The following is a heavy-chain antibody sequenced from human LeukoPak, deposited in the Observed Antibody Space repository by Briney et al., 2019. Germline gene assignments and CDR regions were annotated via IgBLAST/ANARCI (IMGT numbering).Heavy chain of an antibody. CDR1: GFTFSSYS. CDR2: ISSSSSYI. CDR3: ARPSYDFWSGYYGWYFDY. Sequence: GGSLRLSCAASGFTFSSYSMNWVRQAPGKGLEWVSSISSSSSYIYYADSVKGRFTISRDNAENSLYLQMNSPRAEDTAVYYCARPSYDFWSGYYGWYFDYWGQGTLVTVSS. V-gene: IGHV3-21*01. J-gene: IGHJ4*02. D-gene: IGHD3-3*01.